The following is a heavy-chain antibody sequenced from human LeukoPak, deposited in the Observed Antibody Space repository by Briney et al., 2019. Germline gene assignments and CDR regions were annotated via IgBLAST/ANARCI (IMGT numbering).Heavy chain of an antibody. CDR2: ISYDGSNK. D-gene: IGHD5-18*01. Sequence: GGSMRLSCAASGFTFSSYGMHWVRQAPGKGLEWVAVISYDGSNKYYADSVKGRFTISRDNSKNTLYLQMNSLRAEDTAVYYCAKYTAMVTEYYYYGMDVWGQGTTVTVSS. CDR1: GFTFSSYG. CDR3: AKYTAMVTEYYYYGMDV. J-gene: IGHJ6*02. V-gene: IGHV3-30*18.